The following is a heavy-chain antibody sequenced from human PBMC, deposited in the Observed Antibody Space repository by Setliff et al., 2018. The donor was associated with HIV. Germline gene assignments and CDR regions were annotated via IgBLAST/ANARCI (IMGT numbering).Heavy chain of an antibody. J-gene: IGHJ1*01. Sequence: ASVKVSCKASGYTFTSYYMHWVRQAPGQGLEWMVIINPSSGSTTYAQKFQGRVTMTRDTSTSTVYMELSSLRSEDTAVYYCARDPAPSSSASYFQHWGQGTPVTVSS. V-gene: IGHV1-46*01. CDR1: GYTFTSYY. CDR3: ARDPAPSSSASYFQH. CDR2: INPSSGST. D-gene: IGHD6-6*01.